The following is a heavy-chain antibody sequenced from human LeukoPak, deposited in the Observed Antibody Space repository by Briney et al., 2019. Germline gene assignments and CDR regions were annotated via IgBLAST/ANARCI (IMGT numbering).Heavy chain of an antibody. CDR2: IYYSGST. Sequence: SETLSLTCTVSGGSISSYNWSWIRQPPGKGLEWIGYIYYSGSTNYNPSLKSRVTISVDTSKNQFSLKLSSVTAADTAVYYCAGGGDSSGYYYDYWGQGTLVTVSS. V-gene: IGHV4-59*01. D-gene: IGHD3-22*01. J-gene: IGHJ4*02. CDR1: GGSISSYN. CDR3: AGGGDSSGYYYDY.